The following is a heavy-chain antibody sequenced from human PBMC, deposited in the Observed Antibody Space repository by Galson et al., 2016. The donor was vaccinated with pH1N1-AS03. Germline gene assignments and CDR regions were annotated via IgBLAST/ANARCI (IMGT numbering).Heavy chain of an antibody. V-gene: IGHV3-7*01. D-gene: IGHD4-23*01. Sequence: SLRLSCAASGFTFSSYWMTWARQAPGKGLEWVANIKQDGSVEYYVDSVKGRFTISRDNAKNSLYLQMNSLRDEDTAAYYCARAVGGGDSFWGQGTLVTVSA. CDR1: GFTFSSYW. J-gene: IGHJ4*02. CDR3: ARAVGGGDSF. CDR2: IKQDGSVE.